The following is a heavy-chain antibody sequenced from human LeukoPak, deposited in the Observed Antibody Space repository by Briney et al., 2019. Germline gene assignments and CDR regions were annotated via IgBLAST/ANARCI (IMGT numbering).Heavy chain of an antibody. V-gene: IGHV5-51*01. CDR1: GFIFTGYW. J-gene: IGHJ4*02. CDR3: ARATCVNGICYTLY. CDR2: IYPADSET. Sequence: GESLKISCKSSGFIFTGYWIVWVRQMPGKGLEWMGIIYPADSETTYSPSFQGQITISADRSSTTAHLQWSSLKASDTAIYYRARATCVNGICYTLYWGQGSLVTVSS. D-gene: IGHD2-8*01.